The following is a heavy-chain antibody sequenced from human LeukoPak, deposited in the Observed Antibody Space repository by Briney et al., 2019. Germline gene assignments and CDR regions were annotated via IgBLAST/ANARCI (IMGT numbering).Heavy chain of an antibody. CDR1: GFTFSNYA. CDR2: ISGSGGST. CDR3: AKGYSSGESYVNIWFDP. J-gene: IGHJ5*02. V-gene: IGHV3-23*01. Sequence: QPGGSLRLSCAASGFTFSNYAMTWVRQGPGKGLEWVSTISGSGGSTHYADSVKGRFIISRDNSKITLYLQMNTLRAEDTAVYYCAKGYSSGESYVNIWFDPWGQGTLVTVSS. D-gene: IGHD6-19*01.